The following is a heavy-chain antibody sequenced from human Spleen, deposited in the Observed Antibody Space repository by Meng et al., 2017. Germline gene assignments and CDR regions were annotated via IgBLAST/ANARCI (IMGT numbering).Heavy chain of an antibody. CDR3: AKDQGGNWNDAFDI. CDR2: ISSNRGGFT. Sequence: GESLKISCAASGFTFSNYALNWVRQAPGKGLERVSSISSNRGGFTYYTDSVKGRFTISRDSSKDTVYLQMNTLRVEDTAVYYCAKDQGGNWNDAFDIWGKGTMVTVSS. D-gene: IGHD1-1*01. CDR1: GFTFSNYA. J-gene: IGHJ3*02. V-gene: IGHV3-23*01.